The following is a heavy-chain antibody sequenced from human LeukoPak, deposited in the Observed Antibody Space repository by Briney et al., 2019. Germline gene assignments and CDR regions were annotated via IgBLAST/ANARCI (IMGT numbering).Heavy chain of an antibody. V-gene: IGHV4-59*08. D-gene: IGHD6-13*01. Sequence: SETLSLTCAVYGGSFSGYYWSWIRQPPGKGLEWIGYIYYSGSTNYNPSLKSRVTISVDTSKNQFSLKLTSVTAADTAVYYCARHKFSSSWYNFDYWGQGTLVTVSS. CDR1: GGSFSGYY. J-gene: IGHJ4*02. CDR3: ARHKFSSSWYNFDY. CDR2: IYYSGST.